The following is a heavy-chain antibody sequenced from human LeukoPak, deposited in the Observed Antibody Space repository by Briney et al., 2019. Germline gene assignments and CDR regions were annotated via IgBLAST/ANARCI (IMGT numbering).Heavy chain of an antibody. V-gene: IGHV3-23*01. CDR1: GFTFSSYT. J-gene: IGHJ4*02. Sequence: GGSLRLSCTASGFTFSSYTMTWVRQAPGKGLKWVSTITTGDGNTYYADSVKGRFTVSRDDSKNTLYLQMNSLRAEDTAVYYCTRDRGGSPTDVFDYWGQGTLVTVSS. CDR3: TRDRGGSPTDVFDY. D-gene: IGHD2-15*01. CDR2: ITTGDGNT.